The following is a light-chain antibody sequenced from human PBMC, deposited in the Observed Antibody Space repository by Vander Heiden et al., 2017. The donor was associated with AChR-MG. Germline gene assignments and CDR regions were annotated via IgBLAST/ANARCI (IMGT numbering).Light chain of an antibody. CDR2: GAS. CDR3: QQYNNWPRT. Sequence: EIVMTQSPATLSVSSGERATLSCRASQSVSSNSAWYQQKPGQAPRLLIYGASTRATGIPARFSGSGSGTEFTLTISSLQSEDFAVYYCQQYNNWPRTFGPGTKVDIK. V-gene: IGKV3-15*01. CDR1: QSVSSN. J-gene: IGKJ3*01.